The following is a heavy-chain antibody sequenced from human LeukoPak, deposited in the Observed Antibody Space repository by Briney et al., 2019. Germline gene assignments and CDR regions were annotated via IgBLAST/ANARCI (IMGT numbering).Heavy chain of an antibody. V-gene: IGHV4-34*01. CDR2: INHSGST. Sequence: SGTLSLTCAVYGGSFSGYYWSWIRQPPGKGLEWIGEINHSGSTNYNPSLKSRVTISVDTSKNQFSLKLSSVTAADTAVYYCARLVNSYDSSGYYRYFDYWGQGTLVTVSS. D-gene: IGHD3-22*01. CDR3: ARLVNSYDSSGYYRYFDY. CDR1: GGSFSGYY. J-gene: IGHJ4*02.